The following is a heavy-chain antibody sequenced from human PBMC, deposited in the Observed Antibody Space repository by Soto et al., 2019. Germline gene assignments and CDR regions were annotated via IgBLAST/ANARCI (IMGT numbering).Heavy chain of an antibody. CDR1: GYTFTSYG. D-gene: IGHD5-12*01. V-gene: IGHV1-18*01. Sequence: QVQLVQSGGEVKKPGASVKLSCTASGYTFTSYGISWVRQAPGQGLEWMGWISAYNGKTNYAQNVQGRVTMTTDTSTRTANRDLRSLRSDDTAVYYCARGGDVNYYHGMTSGAKGPRSPSP. CDR2: ISAYNGKT. J-gene: IGHJ6*02. CDR3: ARGGDVNYYHGMTS.